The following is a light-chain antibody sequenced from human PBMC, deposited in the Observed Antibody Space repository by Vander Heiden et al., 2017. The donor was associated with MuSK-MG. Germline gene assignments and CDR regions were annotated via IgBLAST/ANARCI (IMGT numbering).Light chain of an antibody. V-gene: IGKV4-1*01. CDR1: QSPLSFKNNRHS. CDR3: QQDYSVPWT. J-gene: IGKJ1*01. Sequence: IAVTQSPDSLSLSLGETATITCKASQSPLSFKNNRHSFARYQQKSVQPPRLLIYWASTRDSPVPDRFSGSVSGTDFTLTIISLQADDAAVYFCQQDYSVPWTFGHGTKVEIK. CDR2: WAS.